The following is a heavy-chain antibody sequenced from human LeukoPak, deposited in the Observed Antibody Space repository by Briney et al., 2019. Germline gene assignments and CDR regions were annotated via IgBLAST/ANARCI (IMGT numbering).Heavy chain of an antibody. Sequence: GGSLRLSCAVSGFSVTNNYMSWVRQAPGKGLEWVSVYYVGGATYYADSVKGRFTISRDNSENTLYLQMNSLRAEDTAVYYCASAYKWGQGTLVTVSS. CDR2: YYVGGAT. CDR3: ASAYK. D-gene: IGHD1-14*01. CDR1: GFSVTNNY. J-gene: IGHJ4*02. V-gene: IGHV3-53*01.